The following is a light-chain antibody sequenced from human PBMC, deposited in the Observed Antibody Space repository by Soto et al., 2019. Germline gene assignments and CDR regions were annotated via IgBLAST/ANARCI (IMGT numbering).Light chain of an antibody. Sequence: DIQMTQSPSSLSASVGGRATVACQASQNINNYLNWYQQKPGRAPKLLIYAASNLEAGVPSRFRGSGSGTDFTFTISRLQPEDIATYYCQHYENLPTFGQGTRLEIK. V-gene: IGKV1-33*01. CDR1: QNINNY. J-gene: IGKJ5*01. CDR2: AAS. CDR3: QHYENLPT.